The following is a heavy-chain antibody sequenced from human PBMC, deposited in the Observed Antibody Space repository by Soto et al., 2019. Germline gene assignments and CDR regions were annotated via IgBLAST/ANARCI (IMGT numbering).Heavy chain of an antibody. CDR3: ARLPHSGCTARRGSFQH. J-gene: IGHJ1*01. V-gene: IGHV5-51*01. Sequence: PGESLKIPCKGSGYSFTSYWIGWVRQMPGKGLEWMGIIYPGDSDTRYSPSFQGQVTISADKSISTAYLQWSSLKASDTAMYYCARLPHSGCTARRGSFQHWGQGALVTVSS. CDR1: GYSFTSYW. CDR2: IYPGDSDT. D-gene: IGHD2-8*01.